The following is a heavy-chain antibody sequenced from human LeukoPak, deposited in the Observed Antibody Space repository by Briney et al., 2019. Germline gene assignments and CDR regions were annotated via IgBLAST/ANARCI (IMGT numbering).Heavy chain of an antibody. V-gene: IGHV1-69*13. Sequence: GASVKVSCKASGGTFSSYAISWVRQAPGQGLEWMGGIIPIFGTANYAQKFQGRVTITADGSTSTAYMELSSLRSEDTAVYYCARRGILTGFLFDYWGQGTLVTVSS. CDR2: IIPIFGTA. D-gene: IGHD3-9*01. CDR3: ARRGILTGFLFDY. J-gene: IGHJ4*02. CDR1: GGTFSSYA.